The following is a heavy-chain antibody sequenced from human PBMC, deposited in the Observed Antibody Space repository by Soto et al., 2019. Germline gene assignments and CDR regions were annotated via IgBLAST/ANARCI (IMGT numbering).Heavy chain of an antibody. CDR3: ARGPYYYDSSGYYFDY. CDR2: IYYTGST. Sequence: QVQLQESGPGLVKSSETLSLTCTVSGGSISSYYWSWIRQPPGKGLEWIGYIYYTGSTKYKPSLKSRVTISLDTSKNQFSLKLSSVTAADTAVYYCARGPYYYDSSGYYFDYWGQGTLVTVSS. CDR1: GGSISSYY. J-gene: IGHJ4*02. V-gene: IGHV4-59*12. D-gene: IGHD3-22*01.